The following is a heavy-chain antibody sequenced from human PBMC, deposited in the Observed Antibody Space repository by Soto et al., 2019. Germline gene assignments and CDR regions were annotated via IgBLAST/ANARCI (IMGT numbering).Heavy chain of an antibody. CDR3: AKSRVFIGAIVTLLDS. V-gene: IGHV3-23*01. D-gene: IGHD3-16*02. CDR1: GFTFSSYA. Sequence: EVQLLESGGGLVHPGGSLTLSCATSGFTFSSYAMVWVRQAAEKGLEWVASISNNGDTAYYADSVKGRFTISRGNSENTLYLQMNGLRADDTALYFCAKSRVFIGAIVTLLDSWGQGTQVTVSS. CDR2: ISNNGDTA. J-gene: IGHJ4*02.